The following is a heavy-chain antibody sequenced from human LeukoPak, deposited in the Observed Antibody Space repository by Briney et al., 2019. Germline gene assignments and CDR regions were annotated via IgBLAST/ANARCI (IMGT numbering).Heavy chain of an antibody. V-gene: IGHV4-39*07. CDR3: ARGGGLLSYYYYMDV. D-gene: IGHD2-2*01. CDR1: GGSISSSSYY. Sequence: PSETLSLTCTVSGGSISSSSYYWGWIRQPPGKGLEWIGSIYYSGSTYYNPSLKSRVTISVDTSKNQFSLKLSSVTAADTAVYYCARGGGLLSYYYYMDVWGKGTTVTISS. CDR2: IYYSGST. J-gene: IGHJ6*03.